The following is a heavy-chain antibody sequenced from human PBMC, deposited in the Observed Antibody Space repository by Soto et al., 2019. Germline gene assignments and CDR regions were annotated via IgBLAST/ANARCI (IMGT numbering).Heavy chain of an antibody. V-gene: IGHV1-46*01. CDR1: GYYFTSHY. Sequence: QVQLVQSGAEVKRPGASVKVSCKAFGYYFTSHYVHWVRQAPGQGLEWMGIINPGGGSPSYAQKFRGRVTMTTDTSTTTVYMDLTGLGSDDTAVYYCARDPSSGNGVDYWGQGTLVTVSS. CDR3: ARDPSSGNGVDY. J-gene: IGHJ4*02. D-gene: IGHD1-26*01. CDR2: INPGGGSP.